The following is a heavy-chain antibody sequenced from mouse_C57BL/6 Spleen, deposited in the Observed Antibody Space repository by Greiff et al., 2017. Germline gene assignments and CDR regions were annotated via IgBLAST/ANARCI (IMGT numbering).Heavy chain of an antibody. CDR1: GYTFTDYY. J-gene: IGHJ1*03. V-gene: IGHV1-26*01. CDR3: ANYYGSSDHVPSYWDFDV. D-gene: IGHD1-1*01. CDR2: INPNNGGT. Sequence: VQLQQSGPELVKPGASVKISCKASGYTFTDYYMNWVKQSHGKSLEWIGDINPNNGGTSYNQKFKGKATLTVDKSSSTAYMELRSLTSEDSAVYYCANYYGSSDHVPSYWDFDVWGTGTTVTVSS.